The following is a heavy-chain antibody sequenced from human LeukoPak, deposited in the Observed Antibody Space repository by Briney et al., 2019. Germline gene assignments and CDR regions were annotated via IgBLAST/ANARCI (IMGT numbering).Heavy chain of an antibody. V-gene: IGHV4-59*01. Sequence: SETLSLTCTVSGGSISSYYWSWIRQPPGKGLEWIGYIYYSGSTNYNPSLKSRVTISVDTSKNQFSLKLSSVTAADTAVHYCARGYDFWSGYYPPYFDYWGQGTLVTVSS. CDR2: IYYSGST. CDR1: GGSISSYY. J-gene: IGHJ4*02. D-gene: IGHD3-3*01. CDR3: ARGYDFWSGYYPPYFDY.